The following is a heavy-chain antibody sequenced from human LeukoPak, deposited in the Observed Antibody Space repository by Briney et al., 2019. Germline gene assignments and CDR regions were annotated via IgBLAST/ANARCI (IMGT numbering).Heavy chain of an antibody. D-gene: IGHD1-26*01. CDR3: ARSGSAYYFDY. Sequence: GGSLRLSCAASGFTVSSNYMSWVRQAPGKGLEWVSVIYSGGSTYYADSVKGRFTISRDNSKNTLYLQMKSLRAEDTAVYYCARSGSAYYFDYWGQGTLVTVSS. CDR1: GFTVSSNY. J-gene: IGHJ4*02. V-gene: IGHV3-66*01. CDR2: IYSGGST.